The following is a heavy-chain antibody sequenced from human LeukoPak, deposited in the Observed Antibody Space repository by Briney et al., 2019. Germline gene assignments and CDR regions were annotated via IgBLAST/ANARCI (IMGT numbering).Heavy chain of an antibody. Sequence: GGSLRLSCAASGFTFGTSWMDWVRQAPGKGLEWVANINRDGSEKYYEDSVKGRFTISRDNTKNSLYLQMNSLRAEDMAVYYCARDAIGITTYDSYFDNWGQGTLVTVSS. V-gene: IGHV3-7*01. CDR3: ARDAIGITTYDSYFDN. CDR1: GFTFGTSW. CDR2: INRDGSEK. J-gene: IGHJ4*02. D-gene: IGHD3-22*01.